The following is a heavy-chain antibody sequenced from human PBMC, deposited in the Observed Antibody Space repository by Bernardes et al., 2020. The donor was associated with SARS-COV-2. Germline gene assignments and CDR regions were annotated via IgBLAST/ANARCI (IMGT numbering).Heavy chain of an antibody. D-gene: IGHD1-7*01. CDR1: GFTLSSSW. CDR2: INSDGRRR. J-gene: IGHJ4*02. V-gene: IGHV3-74*01. CDR3: ARLDWNYVFHY. Sequence: GRTLRVSCAASGFTLSSSWMHWVRQAPGKGPVWVSRINSDGRRRNYADSVKGRFTTSRDNAKNTLYLQMNSLRAEDTGVYYCARLDWNYVFHYWGQGALVTVSS.